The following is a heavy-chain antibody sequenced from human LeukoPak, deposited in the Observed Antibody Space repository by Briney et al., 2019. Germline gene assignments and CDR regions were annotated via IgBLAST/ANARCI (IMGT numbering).Heavy chain of an antibody. CDR3: ANWDGGISSFDY. CDR1: GFTFSSYG. D-gene: IGHD1-14*01. V-gene: IGHV3-30*18. J-gene: IGHJ4*02. Sequence: PGRSLRLSCAASGFTFSSYGMHWVRQAPGKGLEWVAVISYDGSNKYYADSVKGRFTISRDNSKNTLYLQMNSLRAEDTAMYYCANWDGGISSFDYWGQGTLVTVSS. CDR2: ISYDGSNK.